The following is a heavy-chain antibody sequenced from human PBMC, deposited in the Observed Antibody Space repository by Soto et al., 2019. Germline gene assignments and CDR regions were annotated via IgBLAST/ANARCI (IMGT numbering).Heavy chain of an antibody. CDR3: AIEGGRGYYYYGMDV. CDR1: GYTFTSYY. CDR2: INPSGGST. V-gene: IGHV1-46*01. J-gene: IGHJ6*02. Sequence: ASVKVSCKASGYTFTSYYMHWVRQAPGQGLEWMGIINPSGGSTSYAQKFQGRVTMTRDTSTSTVYMELNSLRDEDTAVYYCAIEGGRGYYYYGMDVWGQGTTVTVSS. D-gene: IGHD3-16*01.